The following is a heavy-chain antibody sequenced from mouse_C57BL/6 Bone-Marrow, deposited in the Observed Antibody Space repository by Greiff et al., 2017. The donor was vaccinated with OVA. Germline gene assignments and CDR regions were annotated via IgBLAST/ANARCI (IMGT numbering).Heavy chain of an antibody. CDR2: IYPGDGDT. D-gene: IGHD2-4*01. J-gene: IGHJ4*01. Sequence: QVQLQQSGPELVKPGASVKISCKASGYAFSSSWMNWVKQRPGKGLEWIGRIYPGDGDTNYNGKFKGKATLTADESSSTAYMQLSSLTSEDSAVDFCARSIYYDYMDYWGQGTSVTVSS. V-gene: IGHV1-82*01. CDR1: GYAFSSSW. CDR3: ARSIYYDYMDY.